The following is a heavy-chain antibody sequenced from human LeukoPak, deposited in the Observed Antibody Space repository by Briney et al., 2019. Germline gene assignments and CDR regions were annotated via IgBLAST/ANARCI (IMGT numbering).Heavy chain of an antibody. CDR1: GAAIRSYY. D-gene: IGHD2-21*01. CDR2: VYIGGTT. CDR3: ARRFIDSRYSGDCFDI. Sequence: PSETLSLTCSVSGAAIRSYYWNWIRQPDGKGLEWIGRVYIGGTTNVNPSLESRLSMSLDTSKNQISLRLNSVTVADTAVYYCARRFIDSRYSGDCFDIRGQGTKVTVSS. J-gene: IGHJ3*02. V-gene: IGHV4-4*07.